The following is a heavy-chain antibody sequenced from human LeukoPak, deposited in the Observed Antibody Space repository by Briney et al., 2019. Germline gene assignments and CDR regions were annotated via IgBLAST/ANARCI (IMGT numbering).Heavy chain of an antibody. CDR2: AYSDGRT. J-gene: IGHJ4*02. D-gene: IGHD2-15*01. CDR3: ATIVPDVVATLTFDY. CDR1: GFTVSSNY. V-gene: IGHV3-66*01. Sequence: GGSLRLSCAASGFTVSSNYMSWVRQAPGKGLEWVSVAYSDGRTFYADSVKGRFTISRDNSKNTLYLQMNSLRAEDTAVYYCATIVPDVVATLTFDYWGQGTLVTVSS.